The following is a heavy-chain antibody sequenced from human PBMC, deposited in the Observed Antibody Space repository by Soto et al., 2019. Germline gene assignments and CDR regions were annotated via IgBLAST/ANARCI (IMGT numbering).Heavy chain of an antibody. CDR1: GGSISSYY. J-gene: IGHJ6*03. V-gene: IGHV4-59*01. CDR2: IYYSGST. CDR3: GRGADYDILTGYKYYYYYMDV. Sequence: QVQLQESGPGLVKPSETLSLTCTVSGGSISSYYWSWIRQPPGKGLEWIGYIYYSGSTNYNPSLKSRVTISVDTSKNQFSLKLSSVTAADTAVYYCGRGADYDILTGYKYYYYYMDVWGKGTTVTVSS. D-gene: IGHD3-9*01.